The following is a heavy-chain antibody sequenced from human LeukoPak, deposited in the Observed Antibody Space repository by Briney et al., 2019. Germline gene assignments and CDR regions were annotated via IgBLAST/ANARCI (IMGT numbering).Heavy chain of an antibody. CDR2: ISSSGSPI. CDR1: GFTFSYYE. CDR3: ARGDPYYYENNDCAGFDF. Sequence: GGSLRLSCAASGFTFSYYEMNWVRQAPGKGLEWVSSISSSGSPIYYADSVKGRFTISRDNAKNSLYLQMNSLRAEDTAVYYCARGDPYYYENNDCAGFDFWGQGTLVTVSS. V-gene: IGHV3-48*03. D-gene: IGHD3-22*01. J-gene: IGHJ4*02.